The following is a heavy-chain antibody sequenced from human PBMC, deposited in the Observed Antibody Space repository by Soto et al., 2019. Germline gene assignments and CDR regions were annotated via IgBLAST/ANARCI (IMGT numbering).Heavy chain of an antibody. J-gene: IGHJ5*02. CDR2: ISSDGSST. V-gene: IGHV3-74*01. Sequence: GGSLRLSCAASGFTITNYWMHWVRQAPGKGPMWLSRISSDGSSTNYADSVKGRFTISRDNAKNTLYLQMYSLRAEDTAVYYCARGGSGYIFAWGQGTLVTVSS. D-gene: IGHD5-18*01. CDR1: GFTITNYW. CDR3: ARGGSGYIFA.